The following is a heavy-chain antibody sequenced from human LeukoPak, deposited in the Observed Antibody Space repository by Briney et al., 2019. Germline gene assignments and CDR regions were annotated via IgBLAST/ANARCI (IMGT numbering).Heavy chain of an antibody. CDR2: IWYDGSNK. CDR1: GFTFSSYG. J-gene: IGHJ6*03. D-gene: IGHD3-16*01. Sequence: GGSLRLSCAASGFTFSSYGMPWVRQAPGKGLEWVAVIWYDGSNKYYADSVKGRFTISRDNSKNTLYLQMNSLRAEDTAVYYCARGLPPNYYYMDVWGKGTTVTVSS. V-gene: IGHV3-33*01. CDR3: ARGLPPNYYYMDV.